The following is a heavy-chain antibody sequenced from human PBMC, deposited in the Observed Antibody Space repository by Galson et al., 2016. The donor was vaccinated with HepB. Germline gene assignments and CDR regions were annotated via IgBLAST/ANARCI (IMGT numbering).Heavy chain of an antibody. V-gene: IGHV4-61*02. CDR3: ATRISPRPFDI. D-gene: IGHD6-6*01. CDR1: GASVSSGGYH. Sequence: TLSLTCSVSGASVSSGGYHWTWIRQSAGKGLEWVGRIFTYGSTNYNPSLRSRATVSLDTSKNQFSLRLDSMTAADSGIYYYATRISPRPFDIWGRGTMVTVSS. CDR2: IFTYGST. J-gene: IGHJ3*02.